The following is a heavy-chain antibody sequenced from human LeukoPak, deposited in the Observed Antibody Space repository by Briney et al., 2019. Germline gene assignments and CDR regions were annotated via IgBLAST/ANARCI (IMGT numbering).Heavy chain of an antibody. CDR2: IYHSGST. V-gene: IGHV4-38-2*01. CDR3: ARHHRIAARFAPFDY. D-gene: IGHD6-6*01. J-gene: IGHJ4*02. CDR1: DYSISSGYY. Sequence: PSETLSLTCAVSDYSISSGYYWGWIRQPPGKGLEWIGSIYHSGSTYYNPSLKSRVTISVDTSKNQFSLKLSSVTAADTAVYYCARHHRIAARFAPFDYWGQGTLVTVSS.